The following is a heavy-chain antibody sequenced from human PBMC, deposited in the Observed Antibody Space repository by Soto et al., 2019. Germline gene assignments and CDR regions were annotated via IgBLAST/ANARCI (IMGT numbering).Heavy chain of an antibody. CDR2: INPNSGGT. D-gene: IGHD3-10*01. CDR3: ARGGYYYGSGYYYGMDV. CDR1: GYTFNGYY. Sequence: GASVTVSCKASGYTFNGYYIHWVRQDPEQGLEWMGWINPNSGGTNYAQKFQGWVTMTRDTSISTAYMELSRPRSDDTAVYYCARGGYYYGSGYYYGMDVWGQGTTVTVSS. J-gene: IGHJ6*02. V-gene: IGHV1-2*04.